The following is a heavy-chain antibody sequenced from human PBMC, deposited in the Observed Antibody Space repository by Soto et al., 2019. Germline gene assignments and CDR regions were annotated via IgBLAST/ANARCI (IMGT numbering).Heavy chain of an antibody. CDR1: GGSVSSGSYY. D-gene: IGHD5-12*01. CDR3: ARDGYNSV. CDR2: IYYSGSA. V-gene: IGHV4-61*01. J-gene: IGHJ4*02. Sequence: PSETLSLTCTVSGGSVSSGSYYWSWIRQPPGKGLEWIGYIYYSGSANYNPSLKSRVTISVDTSKNQFSLKLSSVTAADTAVYYCARDGYNSVWGQGTLVTVSS.